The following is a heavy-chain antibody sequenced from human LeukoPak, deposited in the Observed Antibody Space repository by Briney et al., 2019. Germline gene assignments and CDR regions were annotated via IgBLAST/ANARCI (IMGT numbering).Heavy chain of an antibody. Sequence: SEALSLTCTVSGGSISSSSYYWGWIRQPPGKGLEWIGSIYYSGSTYYNPSLKSRVTISVDTSKNQFSLKLSSVTAADTAVYYCTRTEKPLVARSDAFDIWGPGTMVTVSS. V-gene: IGHV4-39*07. CDR1: GGSISSSSYY. D-gene: IGHD1-7*01. CDR3: TRTEKPLVARSDAFDI. J-gene: IGHJ3*02. CDR2: IYYSGST.